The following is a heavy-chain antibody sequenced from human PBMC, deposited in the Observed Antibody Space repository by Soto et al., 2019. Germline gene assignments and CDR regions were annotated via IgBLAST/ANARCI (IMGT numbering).Heavy chain of an antibody. J-gene: IGHJ4*02. CDR2: INPNSGGT. Sequence: ASVKVSCKASGYTFTGYYMHWVRQAPGQGLEWMGWINPNSGGTNYAQKFQGWVTMTRDTSISTAYMELSRLRSDDTAVYYCARGEGYYDSSGYYPPGYWGQGTLVTVSS. CDR1: GYTFTGYY. CDR3: ARGEGYYDSSGYYPPGY. D-gene: IGHD3-22*01. V-gene: IGHV1-2*04.